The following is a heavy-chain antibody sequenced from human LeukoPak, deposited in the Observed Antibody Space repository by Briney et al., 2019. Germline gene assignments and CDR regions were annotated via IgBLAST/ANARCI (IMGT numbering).Heavy chain of an antibody. J-gene: IGHJ5*02. V-gene: IGHV3-23*01. CDR3: AKGSGSGYYLNWFDP. CDR2: ISGSGGST. D-gene: IGHD3-22*01. CDR1: GFTFSSYG. Sequence: GGSLRLSCAASGFTFSSYGMHWVRQAPGKGLEWASAISGSGGSTYYADSVKGRFTISRDNSKNTLYLQMNSLRAEDTAVYYCAKGSGSGYYLNWFDPWGQGTLVTVSS.